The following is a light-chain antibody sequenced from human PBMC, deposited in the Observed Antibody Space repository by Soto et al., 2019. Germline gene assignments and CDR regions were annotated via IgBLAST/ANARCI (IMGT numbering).Light chain of an antibody. CDR2: DVN. J-gene: IGLJ3*02. V-gene: IGLV2-14*03. CDR3: TSYATGSTL. CDR1: SSDLGGYNY. Sequence: QSVLTQPASGSGSPGQSITISCTGTSSDLGGYNYVCWYQQHPGKAPKLIIYDVNNRPSGISDRFSGSQSGNTASLTISGLQAEDEGTYYCTSYATGSTLFGGGTQLTVL.